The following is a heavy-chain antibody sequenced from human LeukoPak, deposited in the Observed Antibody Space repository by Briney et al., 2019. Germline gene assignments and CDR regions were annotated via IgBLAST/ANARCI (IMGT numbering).Heavy chain of an antibody. CDR1: GGTFSSYA. V-gene: IGHV1-69*04. Sequence: ASVKVSCKASGGTFSSYAISWVRQAPGQGLEWMGRIIPILGIANYAQKFQGRVTITADKSTSTAYMELNSLRSEDTAVYYCAREDRLSGYYYFDYWGQGTLVTVSS. D-gene: IGHD3-3*01. CDR2: IIPILGIA. CDR3: AREDRLSGYYYFDY. J-gene: IGHJ4*02.